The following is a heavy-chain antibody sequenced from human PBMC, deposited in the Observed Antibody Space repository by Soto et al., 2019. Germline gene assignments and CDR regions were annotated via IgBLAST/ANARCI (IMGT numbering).Heavy chain of an antibody. V-gene: IGHV3-48*03. J-gene: IGHJ4*02. CDR1: GFTFSSYE. CDR3: ARGGSYYPYFDY. D-gene: IGHD1-26*01. Sequence: PGGSLRLSCAASGFTFSSYEMNWVRQAPGKGLEWVSYISSSGSTIYYADSVKGRFTISRDNAKNSLYLQMNSLRAEDTAVYYCARGGSYYPYFDYWGQGTLVTVSS. CDR2: ISSSGSTI.